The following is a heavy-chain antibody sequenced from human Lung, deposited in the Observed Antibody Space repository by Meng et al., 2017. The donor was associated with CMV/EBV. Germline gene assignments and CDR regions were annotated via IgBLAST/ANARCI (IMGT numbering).Heavy chain of an antibody. J-gene: IGHJ5*02. V-gene: IGHV4-39*07. CDR1: GGSISSSSYY. CDR2: IYYSGST. CDR3: ARDYTYDFWSGQYGGKRGFDP. D-gene: IGHD3-3*01. Sequence: LSXTVSGGSISSSSYYWGWVRQPPGKGLEWIGSIYYSGSTYYNPSLKSRVTISLYTSKNQFSLKLSSVTAADTAVYYCARDYTYDFWSGQYGGKRGFDPWGQGXLVTVSS.